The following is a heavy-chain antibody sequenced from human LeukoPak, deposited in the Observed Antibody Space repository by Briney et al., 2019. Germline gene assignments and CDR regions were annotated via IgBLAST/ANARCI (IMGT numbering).Heavy chain of an antibody. CDR3: ARDGSGRVPEMSAPDY. D-gene: IGHD3-10*01. CDR2: IRSSSRTL. Sequence: GGSLRLSCAASGFTFSSYSMNWVRQAPGKGLEWVSYIRSSSRTLYYADSVKGRFTISRDNAKNSLFLQMNSLRAEDTAVYYCARDGSGRVPEMSAPDYWGQGTLVTVSS. J-gene: IGHJ4*02. CDR1: GFTFSSYS. V-gene: IGHV3-48*01.